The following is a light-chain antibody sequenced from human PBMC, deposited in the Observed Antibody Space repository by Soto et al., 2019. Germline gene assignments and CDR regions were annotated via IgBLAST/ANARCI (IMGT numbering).Light chain of an antibody. J-gene: IGKJ2*01. CDR2: ATS. CDR3: QQYVSSSYT. CDR1: QSVASSY. Sequence: EIMLTQSPGTLSLSPGERATLSCRASQSVASSYLGWYQQKPGQAPRLLIYATSSRATGIPDRFSGSGSGTDFTLTISRLEPEDFAVYYCQQYVSSSYTFGQGTKREIK. V-gene: IGKV3-20*01.